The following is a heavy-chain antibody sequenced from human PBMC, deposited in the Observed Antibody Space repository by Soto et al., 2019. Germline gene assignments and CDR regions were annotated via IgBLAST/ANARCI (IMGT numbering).Heavy chain of an antibody. D-gene: IGHD6-13*01. CDR3: ARDRGSAAAAEHHYYAMDV. V-gene: IGHV1-46*01. CDR1: GYTFTSSY. CDR2: INPSGGST. J-gene: IGHJ6*02. Sequence: ASVKVSCKASGYTFTSSYMHWVRQAPGQGLEWMGVINPSGGSTDYTQKSQSRVTLTRDTSTSTVYMDLSSLRSEDTAVYYCARDRGSAAAAEHHYYAMDVWGQWTTVTVSS.